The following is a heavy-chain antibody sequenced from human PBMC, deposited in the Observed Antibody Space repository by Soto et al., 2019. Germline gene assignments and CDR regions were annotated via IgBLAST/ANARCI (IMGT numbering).Heavy chain of an antibody. CDR1: GGSVSSGSYY. J-gene: IGHJ6*02. CDR2: IYYSGST. V-gene: IGHV4-61*01. CDR3: ARDRDYYGSGSYYRMGNYGMDV. D-gene: IGHD3-10*01. Sequence: PSETLSLTCTVSGGSVSSGSYYWSWIRRPPGKGLEWIGYIYYSGSTNYNPSLKSRVTISVDTSKNQFSLKLSSVTAADTAVYYCARDRDYYGSGSYYRMGNYGMDVWGQGTTVTVSS.